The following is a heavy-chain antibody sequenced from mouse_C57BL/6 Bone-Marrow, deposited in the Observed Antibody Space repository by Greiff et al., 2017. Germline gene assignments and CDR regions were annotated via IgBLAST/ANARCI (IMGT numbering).Heavy chain of an antibody. CDR1: GYTFTSYW. Sequence: QVQLQQPGAELVRPGTSVKLSCKASGYTFTSYWMHWVKQRPGQGLEWIGVIDPSDSYTNYNQKFKGKATLTVDTSSSTAYMQLSSLTSEDSAVYYCARGGPHWSQGTTRTVSS. CDR2: IDPSDSYT. CDR3: ARGGPH. J-gene: IGHJ2*01. V-gene: IGHV1-59*01.